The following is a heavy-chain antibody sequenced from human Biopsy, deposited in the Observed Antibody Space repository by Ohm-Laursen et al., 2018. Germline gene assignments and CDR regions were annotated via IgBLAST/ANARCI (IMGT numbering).Heavy chain of an antibody. J-gene: IGHJ4*02. D-gene: IGHD2-15*01. Sequence: SDTLSFTCAVSGGSISSFYWTWIRQPQGQGPEWIGSISDSGSTNYKPSLKSRVITSVDTPKNKFSLNVSFVTAADTAVYYCARRGSGGRSFDHWGQGTLVTVSS. CDR2: ISDSGST. V-gene: IGHV4-59*08. CDR1: GGSISSFY. CDR3: ARRGSGGRSFDH.